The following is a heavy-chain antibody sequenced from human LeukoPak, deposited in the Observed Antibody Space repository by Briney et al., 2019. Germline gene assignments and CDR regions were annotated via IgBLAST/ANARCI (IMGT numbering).Heavy chain of an antibody. V-gene: IGHV1-18*01. D-gene: IGHD1-26*01. Sequence: GASVKVSCKASGYTFTSYGISWVRQAPGQGLEWMGWISAYNGNTNYAQKLQGRVTMTTDTSTSAAYMELRSLRSDDTAVYYCARGVSGSYYDAFDIWGQGTMVTVSS. CDR1: GYTFTSYG. J-gene: IGHJ3*02. CDR3: ARGVSGSYYDAFDI. CDR2: ISAYNGNT.